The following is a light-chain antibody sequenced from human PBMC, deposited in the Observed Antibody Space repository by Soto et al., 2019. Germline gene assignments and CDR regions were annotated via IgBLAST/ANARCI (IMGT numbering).Light chain of an antibody. CDR2: NAG. J-gene: IGLJ2*01. CDR1: NIGGKS. V-gene: IGLV3-21*04. Sequence: SYELTQPPSVSVAPGKTARITCGGNNIGGKSVHWYQLKPGQAPVLIIYNAGDRPSGIPERFSGSNSGNTATLTVSWVEAGDEADYYCQVWGSNADPYVLLGGVTKLTVL. CDR3: QVWGSNADPYVL.